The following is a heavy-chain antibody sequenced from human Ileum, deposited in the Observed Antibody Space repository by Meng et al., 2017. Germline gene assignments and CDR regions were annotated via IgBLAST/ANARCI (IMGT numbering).Heavy chain of an antibody. J-gene: IGHJ4*02. CDR3: AKPAGGG. CDR2: ISGSGGNT. Sequence: EVQLLESGGGLVQPGGSLRLSCVASGFMFSDYTLTWVRQAPGKGLEWVSGISGSGGNTYYADSVRGRFTISRDNPKNTVSLQMNSLTAEDTAVYYCAKPAGGGWGQGTLVTVSS. CDR1: GFMFSDYT. V-gene: IGHV3-23*01. D-gene: IGHD3-16*01.